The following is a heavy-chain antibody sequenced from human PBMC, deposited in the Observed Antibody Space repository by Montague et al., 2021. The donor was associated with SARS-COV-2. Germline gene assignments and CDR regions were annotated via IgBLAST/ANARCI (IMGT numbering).Heavy chain of an antibody. CDR2: IYYSGST. CDR1: GSSISSSSYY. Sequence: SETLSLTCTVSGSSISSSSYYWGWIHQPPGKGLEWIGNIYYSGSTYYNPSLKSRVTISVDTSKNQFSLKLSSVTAADTAVYYCARLNFHITIFGVVSSRVFDYWGQGTLVTVSS. V-gene: IGHV4-39*01. D-gene: IGHD3-3*01. J-gene: IGHJ4*02. CDR3: ARLNFHITIFGVVSSRVFDY.